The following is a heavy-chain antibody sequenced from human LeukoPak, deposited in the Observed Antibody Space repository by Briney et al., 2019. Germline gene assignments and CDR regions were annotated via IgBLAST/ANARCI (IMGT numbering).Heavy chain of an antibody. CDR3: ASYGSGAQASFDY. CDR2: INPSDGGT. V-gene: IGHV1-46*01. J-gene: IGHJ4*02. CDR1: GYTLTSHY. D-gene: IGHD3-10*01. Sequence: ASVKVSCKASGYTLTSHYMHWVRQAPGQGLEWMGIINPSDGGTSYAQKFQGRVTMTRDTSTSTVYVELSSLRSEDTAVYYCASYGSGAQASFDYWGQGTLVTVSS.